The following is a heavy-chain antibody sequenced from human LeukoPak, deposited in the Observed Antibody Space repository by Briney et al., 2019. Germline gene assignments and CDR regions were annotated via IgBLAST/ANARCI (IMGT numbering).Heavy chain of an antibody. J-gene: IGHJ5*02. V-gene: IGHV4-34*01. CDR2: INHSGST. CDR3: ARPTREDTHWFDP. Sequence: TSETLSLTCAVYGGSFSGYYWSWIRQPPGKGLEWIGEINHSGSTNYNLSLKSRVTISVDTSKNQFSLKLSSVTAADTAVYYCARPTREDTHWFDPWGQGTLVTVSS. CDR1: GGSFSGYY.